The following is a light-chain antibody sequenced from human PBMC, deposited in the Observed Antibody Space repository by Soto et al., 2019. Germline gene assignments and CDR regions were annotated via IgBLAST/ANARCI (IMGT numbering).Light chain of an antibody. CDR2: DDG. CDR3: QVWDSSSDHLVV. J-gene: IGLJ2*01. CDR1: NIAIKS. V-gene: IGLV3-21*02. Sequence: SYELTQAPSVSVAPGQTARITCGGNNIAIKSVHWYQQKPGQAPVLAVYDDGDRPSGIPERVSGSNSGNTATLTITRVEAGDEADYHWQVWDSSSDHLVVFGGGTKLTVL.